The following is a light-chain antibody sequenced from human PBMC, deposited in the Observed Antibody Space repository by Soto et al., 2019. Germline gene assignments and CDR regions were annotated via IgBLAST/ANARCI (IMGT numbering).Light chain of an antibody. CDR2: DTF. CDR3: QPRCKWPLT. V-gene: IGKV3-11*01. Sequence: EIALTQSPATLSLPPRERATLSCKASQTSTTYLGWYQQNPGQAPWLLVYDTFNRSADIPPRSSCRVSCSHFTLPISSLEADDFVVYYCQPRCKWPLTFVGGTKVEIK. CDR1: QTSTTY. J-gene: IGKJ4*01.